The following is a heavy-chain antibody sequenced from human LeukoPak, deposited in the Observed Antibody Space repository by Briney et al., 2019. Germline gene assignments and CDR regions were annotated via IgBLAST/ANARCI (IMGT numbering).Heavy chain of an antibody. D-gene: IGHD6-19*01. CDR1: GYSFTSYG. CDR2: TSAYNGNT. Sequence: ASVKVSCKASGYSFTSYGISWVRQAPGQGLEWMGWTSAYNGNTNYAQKLQGRVTMTTDTYTRTAYMELRSVRSDDTAVYYCARHSSDWEFDYWGQGTLVTVSS. CDR3: ARHSSDWEFDY. J-gene: IGHJ4*02. V-gene: IGHV1-18*01.